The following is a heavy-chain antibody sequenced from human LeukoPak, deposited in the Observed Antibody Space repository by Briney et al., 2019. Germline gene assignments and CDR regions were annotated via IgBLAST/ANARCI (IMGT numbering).Heavy chain of an antibody. D-gene: IGHD5-18*01. CDR3: ASWGYSQITLGVDY. V-gene: IGHV4-39*01. J-gene: IGHJ4*02. CDR2: IYYSGST. Sequence: SETLSLTCTVSGGSISSSSYYWGWIRQPPGKGLEWIGSIYYSGSTYYNPSLKSRVTISVDTSKNQFSLKLSSVTAADTAVYYCASWGYSQITLGVDYWGQGTLVTVSS. CDR1: GGSISSSSYY.